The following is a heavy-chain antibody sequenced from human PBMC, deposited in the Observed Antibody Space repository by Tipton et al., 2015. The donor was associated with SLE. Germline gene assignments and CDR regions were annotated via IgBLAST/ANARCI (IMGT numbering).Heavy chain of an antibody. D-gene: IGHD6-19*01. J-gene: IGHJ4*02. CDR2: ISSSSSYI. Sequence: SLRLSCAASGFTFSSYSMNWVRQAPGKGLEWVSSISSSSSYIYYADSVKGRFTISRDNAKNSLYLQMNSLRAEDTVVYYCARDVGSGLWYFDYWGQGTLVTVSS. CDR3: ARDVGSGLWYFDY. V-gene: IGHV3-21*01. CDR1: GFTFSSYS.